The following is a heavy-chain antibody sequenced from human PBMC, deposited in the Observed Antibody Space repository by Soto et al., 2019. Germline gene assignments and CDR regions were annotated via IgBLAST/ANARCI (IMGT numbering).Heavy chain of an antibody. CDR3: AKHEYPGDYFDY. Sequence: GGSLRLSCAASGFTFKSYALSWVRQAPGKGLEWVSAISGSGGSIYHADSVKGRFTISRDNSKNTLYLQMNSLRAEDTALYYCAKHEYPGDYFDYWGRGTLVTVSS. CDR2: ISGSGGSI. J-gene: IGHJ4*02. CDR1: GFTFKSYA. V-gene: IGHV3-23*01. D-gene: IGHD3-10*01.